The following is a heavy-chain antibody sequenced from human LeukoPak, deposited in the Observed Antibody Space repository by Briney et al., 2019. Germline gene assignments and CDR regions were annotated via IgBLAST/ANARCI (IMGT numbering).Heavy chain of an antibody. CDR1: GGSVSSGSYY. V-gene: IGHV4-61*01. D-gene: IGHD3-22*01. CDR2: IYYSGST. Sequence: SETLSLTCTVSGGSVSSGSYYWSWIRQPPGKGLEWIGYIYYSGSTNYNPSLKSRVTISVDTSKNQFSLKLRSVTAADTAVYYCAREKLYYYDNSGYNDYWGQGTLVTVSS. CDR3: AREKLYYYDNSGYNDY. J-gene: IGHJ4*02.